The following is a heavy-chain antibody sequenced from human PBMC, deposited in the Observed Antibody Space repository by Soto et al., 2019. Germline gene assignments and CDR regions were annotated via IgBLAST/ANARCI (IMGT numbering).Heavy chain of an antibody. J-gene: IGHJ6*02. CDR3: ARDRTFYYYDSSGNSGGMDV. CDR2: IIPIFGTA. Sequence: ASVKVSCKASGGTFSSYAISWVRQAPGQGLEWMRGIIPIFGTANYAQKFQGRVTITADESTSTAYMELSSLRSEDTAMYYCARDRTFYYYDSSGNSGGMDVWGQGTTVTVSS. D-gene: IGHD3-22*01. V-gene: IGHV1-69*13. CDR1: GGTFSSYA.